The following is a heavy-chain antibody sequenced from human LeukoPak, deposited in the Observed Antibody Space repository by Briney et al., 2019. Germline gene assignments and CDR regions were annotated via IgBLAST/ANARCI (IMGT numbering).Heavy chain of an antibody. J-gene: IGHJ4*02. CDR3: TTQLLWFGELSPPDY. D-gene: IGHD3-10*01. CDR2: IKSKTDGGTT. V-gene: IGHV3-15*01. Sequence: GGSLRLSCAASGFTFSNAWMSWVRQAPGKGLEWVGRIKSKTDGGTTDYAAPVKGRFTISRDDSKNTLYLQMNSLKTEATAVYYCTTQLLWFGELSPPDYWGQGTLVTVSS. CDR1: GFTFSNAW.